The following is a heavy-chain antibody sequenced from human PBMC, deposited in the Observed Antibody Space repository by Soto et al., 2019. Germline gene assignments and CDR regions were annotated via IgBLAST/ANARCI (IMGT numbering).Heavy chain of an antibody. CDR2: IYSRGDI. Sequence: EVQLVESGGGLVQPGGSLRLSCAASGVTVSRNYMSWVRQAPGQGLEWVSVIYSRGDIKYAVSVKGRFTVSRDNSKNTLFLQMNSLRVEDTAVYYCARNVPVTTLGYWGQGTLVTVSS. V-gene: IGHV3-66*01. D-gene: IGHD4-17*01. CDR3: ARNVPVTTLGY. CDR1: GVTVSRNY. J-gene: IGHJ4*02.